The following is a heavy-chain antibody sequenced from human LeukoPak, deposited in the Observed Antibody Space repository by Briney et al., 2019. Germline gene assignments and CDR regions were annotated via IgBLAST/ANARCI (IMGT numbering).Heavy chain of an antibody. CDR1: GYSFTNYW. J-gene: IGHJ4*02. D-gene: IGHD2-15*01. CDR2: IYPDDSDT. Sequence: PGESLKISCKGSGYSFTNYWIGWVRQMPGKGLEWMGIIYPDDSDTRYSPSFQGQVTISADKSISTAYLQWSSLNASDTAMDYCARRYCGGGSCYSGKQYYFDYWGQGTLVTVSS. V-gene: IGHV5-51*01. CDR3: ARRYCGGGSCYSGKQYYFDY.